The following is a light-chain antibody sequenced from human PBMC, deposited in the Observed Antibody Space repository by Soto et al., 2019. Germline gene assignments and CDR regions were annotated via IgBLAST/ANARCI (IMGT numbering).Light chain of an antibody. CDR2: KAS. Sequence: DVQMTQSPSTVSASVGHRVTITCRASQNIDSWLAWYQQKPGKAPKVLIYKASTLESGGPSRYSGSRSGTEFTLTINNRQPDDFASYHCQQSDTFFRTFGQGTKVEIK. CDR3: QQSDTFFRT. CDR1: QNIDSW. V-gene: IGKV1-5*03. J-gene: IGKJ1*01.